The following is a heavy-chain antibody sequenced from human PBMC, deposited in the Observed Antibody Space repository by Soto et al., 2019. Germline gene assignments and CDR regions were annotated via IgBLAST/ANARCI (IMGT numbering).Heavy chain of an antibody. CDR1: GGTSSSYA. D-gene: IGHD4-4*01. V-gene: IGHV1-69*01. Sequence: QVQVVQSGAEVKKPGSSVRVSCKASGGTSSSYAITWMRQAPGQGLEWMGGIIPILDTTDYAQKFQGRVTFTADESTSTVYIELSSLTSEDTAVYYCASAGTTVNRRFDFWGQGTLVTVSS. J-gene: IGHJ4*02. CDR2: IIPILDTT. CDR3: ASAGTTVNRRFDF.